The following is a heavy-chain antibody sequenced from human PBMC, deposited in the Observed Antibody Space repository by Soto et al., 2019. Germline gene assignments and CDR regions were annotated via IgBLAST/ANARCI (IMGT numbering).Heavy chain of an antibody. J-gene: IGHJ4*02. Sequence: SETLSLTCTVSGGSISSGGYYWSWIRQHPGKGLEWIGYIYYSGSTYYNPSLKSRVTISVDTSKNQFSLKLSSVTAADTAVYYCARDPDSSGYYFDYWGQGTLVTVSS. CDR2: IYYSGST. CDR3: ARDPDSSGYYFDY. V-gene: IGHV4-31*03. CDR1: GGSISSGGYY. D-gene: IGHD6-19*01.